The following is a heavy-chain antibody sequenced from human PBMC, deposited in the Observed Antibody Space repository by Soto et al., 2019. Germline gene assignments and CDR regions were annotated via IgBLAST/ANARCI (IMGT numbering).Heavy chain of an antibody. CDR1: GLTFSSYA. CDR3: ASKRHTTGWHTDALDI. CDR2: ISWNSGST. D-gene: IGHD6-19*01. J-gene: IGHJ3*02. Sequence: GGSLRLSCVVSGLTFSSYAMHWVRQTPGKRLEYVSSISWNSGSTCYADSVKGRFTISRDNAKNSLYLQMDSLRAEDTALYYCASKRHTTGWHTDALDIWGQGTMVTVSS. V-gene: IGHV3-64*02.